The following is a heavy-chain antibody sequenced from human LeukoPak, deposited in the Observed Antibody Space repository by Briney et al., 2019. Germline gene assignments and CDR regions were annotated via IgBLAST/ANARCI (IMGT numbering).Heavy chain of an antibody. V-gene: IGHV4-39*01. J-gene: IGHJ4*02. CDR2: IHWRGST. CDR3: ARHLPHSTVNKRGPDY. Sequence: SETLSLTCTVSGGSIISSDFHWAWIRQPPGKGLECIGNIHWRGSTYYSPSLESRVTISVDTSKNQFSLELRSVTAADTAVYYCARHLPHSTVNKRGPDYWGQGTLVTVSS. CDR1: GGSIISSDFH. D-gene: IGHD2/OR15-2a*01.